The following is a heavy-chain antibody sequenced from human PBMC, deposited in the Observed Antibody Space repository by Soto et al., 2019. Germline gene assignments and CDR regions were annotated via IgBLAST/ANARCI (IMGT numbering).Heavy chain of an antibody. V-gene: IGHV3-23*01. CDR1: GFTFSNYA. CDR3: AKLPAIKTPPHLNWFDP. J-gene: IGHJ5*02. Sequence: GGSLRLSCAVSGFTFSNYAISWVRQAPGKGLEWVSIISGGGDTSYYADSVKGRFTISRDNSRNTLYLQMNSLRAEDTAIYYCAKLPAIKTPPHLNWFDPWGQGTLVTVSS. CDR2: ISGGGDTS.